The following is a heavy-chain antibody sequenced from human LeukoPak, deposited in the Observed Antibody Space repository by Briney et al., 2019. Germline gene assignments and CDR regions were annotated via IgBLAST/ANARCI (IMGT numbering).Heavy chain of an antibody. Sequence: GASVKVSCKASGYTFTSYGISWVRQAPGQGLEWMGWISAYNGNTNYAQKLQGRVTMTTDTSTSTAYMELRSLRSDDTTVYYCARDGKLTTVTASYYYYYYMDVWGKGTTVTVSS. D-gene: IGHD4-17*01. V-gene: IGHV1-18*01. CDR1: GYTFTSYG. CDR2: ISAYNGNT. J-gene: IGHJ6*03. CDR3: ARDGKLTTVTASYYYYYYMDV.